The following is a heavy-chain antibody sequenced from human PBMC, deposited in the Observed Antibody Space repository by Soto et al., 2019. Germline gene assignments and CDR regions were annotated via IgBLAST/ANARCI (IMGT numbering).Heavy chain of an antibody. CDR1: GFIFENCV. D-gene: IGHD6-13*01. CDR3: VKDVLRAAVTMDS. V-gene: IGHV3-9*01. CDR2: ILWNSGVT. J-gene: IGHJ5*01. Sequence: EVQLVESGGGLVQPGRSLRLSCVASGFIFENCVMHWVRQAPGQGLEWISTILWNSGVTKYADSVKGRFIISRDNDQNSLLLQMNSLRPEDTALYYCVKDVLRAAVTMDSWGQGTLVTVSS.